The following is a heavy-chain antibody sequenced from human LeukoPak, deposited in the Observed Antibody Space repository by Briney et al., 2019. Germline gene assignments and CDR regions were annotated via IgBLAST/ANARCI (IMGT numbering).Heavy chain of an antibody. V-gene: IGHV1-3*01. CDR3: ARMTTVTTEDY. CDR2: INAGNGNT. Sequence: ASVKVSCKASGYTFTSYAMHWVRQAPGQGLEWMGWINAGNGNTKYSQKFQGRVTITRDTSASTAYMELSSLRSDDTAVYYCARMTTVTTEDYWGQGTLVTVS. D-gene: IGHD4-11*01. CDR1: GYTFTSYA. J-gene: IGHJ4*02.